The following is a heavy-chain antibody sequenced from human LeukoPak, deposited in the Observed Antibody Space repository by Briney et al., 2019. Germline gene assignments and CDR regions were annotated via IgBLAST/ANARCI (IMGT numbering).Heavy chain of an antibody. CDR3: ARETVTPGSYYYYMDV. D-gene: IGHD4-11*01. CDR1: GGSISTYY. CDR2: IYYSGST. J-gene: IGHJ6*03. Sequence: PSETLSLTCTVSGGSISTYYWSWIRQPPGKGLEWIGYIYYSGSTNYNPSLKSRVTISVDTSKNQFSLKLSSVTAADTAVYYCARETVTPGSYYYYMDVWGKGTTVTVSS. V-gene: IGHV4-59*01.